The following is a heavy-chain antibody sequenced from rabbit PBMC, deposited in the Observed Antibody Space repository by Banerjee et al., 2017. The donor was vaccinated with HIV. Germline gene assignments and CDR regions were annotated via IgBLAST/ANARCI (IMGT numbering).Heavy chain of an antibody. Sequence: QSLEESGGDLVKPGASLTLTCTASGFSFSSSDYMCWVRQAPVRGLEWIACIYATSSGTTYYASWAKGRFTISKTSSTTVTLQMASLTAADTATYFCARRDGADYGGAFKLWGPGTLVTVS. CDR1: GFSFSSSDY. J-gene: IGHJ4*01. D-gene: IGHD2-1*01. CDR2: IYATSSGTT. CDR3: ARRDGADYGGAFKL. V-gene: IGHV1S40*01.